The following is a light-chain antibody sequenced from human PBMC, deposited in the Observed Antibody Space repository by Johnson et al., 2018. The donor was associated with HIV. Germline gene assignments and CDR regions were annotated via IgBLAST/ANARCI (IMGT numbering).Light chain of an antibody. V-gene: IGLV1-51*01. CDR1: NSNIGSNS. J-gene: IGLJ1*01. CDR2: KNN. Sequence: QSALTQPPSVSAAPGQTVTISCSGNNSNIGSNSVSWYQDVPGTAPKLLIYKNNKRPSGNTDRFSDSQFATSATQSIPGLQPRYDADYYCGTSDSSLSAGPYVFGTGPKVTVL. CDR3: GTSDSSLSAGPYV.